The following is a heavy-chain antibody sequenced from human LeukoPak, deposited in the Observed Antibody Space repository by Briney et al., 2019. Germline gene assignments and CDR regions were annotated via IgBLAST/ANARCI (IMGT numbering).Heavy chain of an antibody. J-gene: IGHJ4*02. Sequence: GGSLRLSCAASGFTFSAYSMDWVRQAPGKGLEWVANIKRDGSEKYYVDSVKGRFTISRDNAKNSLDLQMNSLRVEDTAVYYCARLGPASSGWPESFDYWGQGTLVTVSS. V-gene: IGHV3-7*03. CDR3: ARLGPASSGWPESFDY. D-gene: IGHD6-19*01. CDR2: IKRDGSEK. CDR1: GFTFSAYS.